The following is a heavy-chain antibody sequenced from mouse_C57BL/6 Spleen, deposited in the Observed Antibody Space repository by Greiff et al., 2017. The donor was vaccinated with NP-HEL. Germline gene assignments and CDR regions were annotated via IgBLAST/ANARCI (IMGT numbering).Heavy chain of an antibody. J-gene: IGHJ4*01. CDR1: GFSFTSYG. V-gene: IGHV2-9*01. CDR3: AKHRGDEDDGAAMDY. CDR2: IWGGGST. D-gene: IGHD2-12*01. Sequence: VMLVESGPGLVAPSQSLSITCTVSGFSFTSYGVDWVRQPPGKGLEWLGVIWGGGSTTYTSALMSSLSIRTDNSKSQVFLKMNSLQTEDTAMYYCAKHRGDEDDGAAMDYWGKGTSVTVAS.